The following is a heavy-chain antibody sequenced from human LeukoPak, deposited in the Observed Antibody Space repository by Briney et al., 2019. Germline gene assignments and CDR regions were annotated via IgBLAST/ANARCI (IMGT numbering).Heavy chain of an antibody. Sequence: SETLSLTCTVSGGSISSSSYYWGWIRQPPGKGLEWIGSIYYSGSTYYNPSLKSRVTISVDTAKNQFSLKLSSVTAADTAVYYCARLGLSGWDNYYYYYMDVWGKGTTVTISS. D-gene: IGHD6-19*01. CDR1: GGSISSSSYY. J-gene: IGHJ6*03. CDR3: ARLGLSGWDNYYYYYMDV. CDR2: IYYSGST. V-gene: IGHV4-39*07.